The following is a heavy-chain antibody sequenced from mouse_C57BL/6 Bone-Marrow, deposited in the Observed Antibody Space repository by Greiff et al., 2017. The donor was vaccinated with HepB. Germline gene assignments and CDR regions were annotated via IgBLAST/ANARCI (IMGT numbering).Heavy chain of an antibody. CDR1: GFTFSSYA. Sequence: EVKLVESGGGLVKPGGSLKLSCAASGFTFSSYAMSWVRQTPEKRLEWVATISDGGSYTYYPDNVKGRFTISRDNAKNNLYLQMSHLKSEDTAMYYCASSQIYYVNLFDYWGQGTTLTVSS. CDR3: ASSQIYYVNLFDY. J-gene: IGHJ2*01. D-gene: IGHD2-1*01. CDR2: ISDGGSYT. V-gene: IGHV5-4*03.